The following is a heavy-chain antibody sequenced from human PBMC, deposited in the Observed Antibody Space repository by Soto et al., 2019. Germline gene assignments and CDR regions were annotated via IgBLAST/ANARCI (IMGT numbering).Heavy chain of an antibody. CDR3: PFGWGGGHEGY. Sequence: EVQKLESGGGLVQPGGSLRLSCAASGLTFSAYPMSWVRQAPGKGLEWVSSISGSGDRTYYADSVKGRFTISRDNSKNTLYLQMNSPRVEDTAVYFCPFGWGGGHEGYWGQGTLVTVSS. J-gene: IGHJ4*02. CDR1: GLTFSAYP. D-gene: IGHD5-12*01. V-gene: IGHV3-23*01. CDR2: ISGSGDRT.